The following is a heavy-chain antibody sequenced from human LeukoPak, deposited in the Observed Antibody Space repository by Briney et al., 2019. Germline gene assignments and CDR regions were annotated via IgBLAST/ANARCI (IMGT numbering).Heavy chain of an antibody. Sequence: SETLSLTCTVSGGSISSYYWSWIRQPPGKGLEWIGSIYYSGSTNYNPSLKSRVTISVDTSKNQFSLKLSSVTAADTAVYYCARHGGSIAVAGPPLFDYWGQGTLVTVSS. CDR1: GGSISSYY. D-gene: IGHD6-19*01. J-gene: IGHJ4*02. CDR2: IYYSGST. CDR3: ARHGGSIAVAGPPLFDY. V-gene: IGHV4-59*08.